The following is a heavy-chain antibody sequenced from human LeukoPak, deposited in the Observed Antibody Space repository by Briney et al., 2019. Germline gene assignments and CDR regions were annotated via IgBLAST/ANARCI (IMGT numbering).Heavy chain of an antibody. D-gene: IGHD3-22*01. V-gene: IGHV6-1*01. CDR2: TYYRSKWYD. CDR3: ARSGRVYDSSGENRFDP. Sequence: SQTLSLTCAISGDSVSSNSAAWNWIRQSPSRGLEWLGRTYYRSKWYDDYATSVRSRIIINPDTSKNQVSLRLSSVTPEDTAVYYCARSGRVYDSSGENRFDPWGQGTLVTVSS. J-gene: IGHJ5*02. CDR1: GDSVSSNSAA.